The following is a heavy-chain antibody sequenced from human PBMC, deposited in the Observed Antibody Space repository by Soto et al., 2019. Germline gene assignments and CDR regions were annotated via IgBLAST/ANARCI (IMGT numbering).Heavy chain of an antibody. D-gene: IGHD5-12*01. J-gene: IGHJ4*02. CDR3: ATTSMGYTAFFEF. V-gene: IGHV1-69*12. CDR2: GVPVFGTP. Sequence: VQLVQSGAEVKKPGSSVKVSCKTSGDTFGTFAINWIRQAPGRGLEWLGGGVPVFGTPNYAPDFQGRVTITADESANTSFMEVISLRSDDAAIYYCATTSMGYTAFFEFWGLGTLVIVSS. CDR1: GDTFGTFA.